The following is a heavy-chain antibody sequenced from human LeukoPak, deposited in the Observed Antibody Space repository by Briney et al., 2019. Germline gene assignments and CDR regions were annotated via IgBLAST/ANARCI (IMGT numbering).Heavy chain of an antibody. Sequence: GASVKVSCKASGYTFTSYDINWVRQATGQGLEWMGWMNPNSGNTGYAQKFQGRVTMTSNTSISTAYMELSSLGSEDTAVYYCASSGRGSSSWYGTPTPFDYWGQGTLVTVSS. CDR2: MNPNSGNT. CDR1: GYTFTSYD. CDR3: ASSGRGSSSWYGTPTPFDY. D-gene: IGHD6-13*01. J-gene: IGHJ4*02. V-gene: IGHV1-8*01.